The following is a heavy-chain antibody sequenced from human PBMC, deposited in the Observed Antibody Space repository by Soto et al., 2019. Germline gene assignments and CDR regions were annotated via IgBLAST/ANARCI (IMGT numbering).Heavy chain of an antibody. Sequence: EVQLVESGGGLVKPGGSLRLSCAASGFTFTDAWMNWVRQAPGKGLEWVGRIKSKTAGGAIDYTTPVEGRVTISRDDSENTLYLRMNSLKTEDTAVYYCATDGGRWGQGTLVTVSS. V-gene: IGHV3-15*07. J-gene: IGHJ4*02. CDR2: IKSKTAGGAI. CDR3: ATDGGR. CDR1: GFTFTDAW.